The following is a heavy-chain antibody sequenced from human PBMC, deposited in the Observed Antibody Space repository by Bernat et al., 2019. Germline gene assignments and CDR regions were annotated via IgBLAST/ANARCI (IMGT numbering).Heavy chain of an antibody. CDR1: GGSISSSAYY. V-gene: IGHV4-39*02. Sequence: QLQLQESGPGLVNPSETLSLTCTASGGSISSSAYYWGWIRQPPGKGLEWIGNIFYSGTVYYNPSLSGRVTISIDTSKNHFSRGLSSVTDVDTAVYYCARRGYCNGGSCPSGGFDIWGQGTMVTVSS. CDR2: IFYSGTV. D-gene: IGHD2-15*01. J-gene: IGHJ3*02. CDR3: ARRGYCNGGSCPSGGFDI.